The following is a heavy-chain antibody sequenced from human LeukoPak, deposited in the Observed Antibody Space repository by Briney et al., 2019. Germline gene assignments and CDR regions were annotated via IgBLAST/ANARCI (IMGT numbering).Heavy chain of an antibody. CDR3: ARDRLIRYYYDSSGYPEGYFDY. J-gene: IGHJ4*02. D-gene: IGHD3-22*01. CDR1: GFTFSSYS. CDR2: IKQDGSEK. Sequence: GGSLRLSCAASGFTFSSYSMNWVRQAPGKGLEWVANIKQDGSEKYYVDSVKGRFTISRDNAKNSLYLQMNSLRAEDTAVYYCARDRLIRYYYDSSGYPEGYFDYWGQGALVTVSS. V-gene: IGHV3-7*01.